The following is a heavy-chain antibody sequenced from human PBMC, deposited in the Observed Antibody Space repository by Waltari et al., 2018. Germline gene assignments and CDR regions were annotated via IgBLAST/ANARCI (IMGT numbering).Heavy chain of an antibody. CDR1: GDSSSRKHW. V-gene: IGHV4-4*02. Sequence: QVQLQESGPGLVKPSGTVSLTCAVSGDSSSRKHWWSWVRQSPGKGLEWIGEIYHSGKTYYNPSLKSRVTISVDKSKNQFSLTLSSVTAADTAVYYCAADRGVGLYFDYWGQGTLVTVSS. CDR2: IYHSGKT. CDR3: AADRGVGLYFDY. J-gene: IGHJ4*02. D-gene: IGHD2-8*02.